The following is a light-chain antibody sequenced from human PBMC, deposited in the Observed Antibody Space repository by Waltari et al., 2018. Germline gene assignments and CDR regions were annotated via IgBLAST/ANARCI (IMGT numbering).Light chain of an antibody. V-gene: IGLV7-46*01. CDR2: DGI. Sequence: QAVVTQEPSLAVSPAVTVTLTCGSRTGPFTNYLFPYLFQQKPGQAPRALIYDGINRQTLTPARFSASLVGGKAALTLSGAQPEDETVYYCLLSYAGARVFGGGTKLTVL. CDR3: LLSYAGARV. CDR1: TGPFTNYLF. J-gene: IGLJ3*02.